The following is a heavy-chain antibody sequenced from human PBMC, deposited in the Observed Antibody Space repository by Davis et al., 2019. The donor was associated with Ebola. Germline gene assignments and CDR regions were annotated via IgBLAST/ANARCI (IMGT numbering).Heavy chain of an antibody. Sequence: SETLSLTCAVSGGFVSSGGYSWSWIRQPPGKGLEWIGYYYYTGSTHYSPSLKSRVTISVDTSKNQFSLKLSSVTAADTAVYYCARHLIPDSSGFNEVFQHWGQGTLVTVSS. CDR3: ARHLIPDSSGFNEVFQH. V-gene: IGHV4-30-2*03. D-gene: IGHD3-22*01. CDR2: YYYTGST. CDR1: GGFVSSGGYS. J-gene: IGHJ1*01.